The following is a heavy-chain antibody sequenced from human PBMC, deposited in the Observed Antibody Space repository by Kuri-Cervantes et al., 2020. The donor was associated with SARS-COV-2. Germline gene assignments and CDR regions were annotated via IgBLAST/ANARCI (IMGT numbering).Heavy chain of an antibody. Sequence: ASVKVSCKVSGYTLTELSMHWVRQAPGKGLEWMGGFDPEDGETIYAQKFQGRVTITADKSTSTAYMELSSLRSEDTAVYYCARDSKYSGSYGLDYWGQGTLVTVSS. V-gene: IGHV1-24*01. CDR2: FDPEDGET. CDR1: GYTLTELS. D-gene: IGHD1-26*01. J-gene: IGHJ4*02. CDR3: ARDSKYSGSYGLDY.